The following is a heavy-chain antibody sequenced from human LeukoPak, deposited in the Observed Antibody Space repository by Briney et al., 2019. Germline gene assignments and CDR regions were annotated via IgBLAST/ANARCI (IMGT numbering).Heavy chain of an antibody. CDR2: ISGSGGST. CDR1: GFTLSSYA. V-gene: IGHV3-23*01. J-gene: IGHJ6*02. D-gene: IGHD6-25*01. Sequence: GGSLRLSCAASGFTLSSYAMSWVRQAPGKGLEWVSAISGSGGSTYYADSVKGRFTISRDNSKNTLYLQMNSLRAEDTAVYYCGGSGDYYYYGMDVWGQGTTVTVSS. CDR3: GGSGDYYYYGMDV.